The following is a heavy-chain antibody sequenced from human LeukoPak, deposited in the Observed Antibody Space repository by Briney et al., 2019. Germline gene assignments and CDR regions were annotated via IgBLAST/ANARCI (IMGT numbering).Heavy chain of an antibody. CDR3: ASRIVGTPDYFDY. Sequence: SVKVSCKASGGTFSSYAISWVRQAPGQGLEWMGGIIPIFGTANYAQKFQGRVTITADESTSTAYMELSSLRSEDTAVYYCASRIVGTPDYFDYWGQGTLVTVSS. CDR1: GGTFSSYA. V-gene: IGHV1-69*13. J-gene: IGHJ4*02. CDR2: IIPIFGTA. D-gene: IGHD1-26*01.